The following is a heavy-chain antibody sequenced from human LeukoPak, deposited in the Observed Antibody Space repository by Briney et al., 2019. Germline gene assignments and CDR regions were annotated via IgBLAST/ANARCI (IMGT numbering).Heavy chain of an antibody. CDR2: IWYDGSNK. V-gene: IGHV3-33*08. D-gene: IGHD6-13*01. Sequence: GGSLRLSCAASGFTFSSYAMSWVSQAPGKGLEWVAVIWYDGSNKYYADSVKGRFTISRDNSKNTLYLQMNSLRAEDTAVYYCARESPGIAAAGPYSAYYYYGMDVWGQGTTVTVSS. CDR1: GFTFSSYA. CDR3: ARESPGIAAAGPYSAYYYYGMDV. J-gene: IGHJ6*02.